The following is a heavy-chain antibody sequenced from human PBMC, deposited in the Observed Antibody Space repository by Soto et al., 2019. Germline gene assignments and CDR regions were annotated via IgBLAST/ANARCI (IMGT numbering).Heavy chain of an antibody. CDR2: LYSGGDT. Sequence: EVQLEESGGGLVQPGGSLRLSCAVSGLTVSSNYMSWVRQAPGKGLEWVSVLYSGGDTYYADSVRGRFTISRHNSKNTLFLQMNRLRAEDTAVYYCARGPYGTGGDYYYGMGVWGQGTTVTV. D-gene: IGHD3-10*01. CDR1: GLTVSSNY. J-gene: IGHJ6*02. V-gene: IGHV3-53*04. CDR3: ARGPYGTGGDYYYGMGV.